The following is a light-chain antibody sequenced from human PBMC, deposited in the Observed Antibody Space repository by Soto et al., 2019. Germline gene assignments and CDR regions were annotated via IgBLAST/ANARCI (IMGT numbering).Light chain of an antibody. CDR1: SSDVGGHNY. V-gene: IGLV2-8*01. J-gene: IGLJ1*01. CDR3: TSYAGSNNRGV. Sequence: QSVLTQPPSASGSPGQSVTISCTGTSSDVGGHNYIAWYQHHPGKAPKLIIYEVNRRPSGVPDRFSGSKSGNTASLTVSGLQAEDEADYYCTSYAGSNNRGVFGSGTRSPS. CDR2: EVN.